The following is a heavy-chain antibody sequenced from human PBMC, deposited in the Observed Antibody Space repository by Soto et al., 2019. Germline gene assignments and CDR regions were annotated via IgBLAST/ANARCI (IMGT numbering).Heavy chain of an antibody. Sequence: PSETLSLTCTVSGGSVRSGDYYWSWIRHPPGKGLELIGYIYYSGSTYYNPSLKSRVTMSVDTSKNQFSLTLSSVTAADTAVYYCARRLYYDSSGFEGGGMDVWGQGTTVT. CDR3: ARRLYYDSSGFEGGGMDV. V-gene: IGHV4-30-4*01. CDR2: IYYSGST. CDR1: GGSVRSGDYY. J-gene: IGHJ6*02. D-gene: IGHD3-22*01.